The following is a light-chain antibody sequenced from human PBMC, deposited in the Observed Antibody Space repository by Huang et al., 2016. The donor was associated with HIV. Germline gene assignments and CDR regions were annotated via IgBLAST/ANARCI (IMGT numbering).Light chain of an antibody. CDR2: GAS. Sequence: EIVLAQSPGTLSLSPGKRATLSCRASRSVNSNYLAWYQQKFGQAPRLLLFGASSRAAGIPDRFRGSGSGTDFTLTISRLEPEDFAVYYCQQYGTSPYTFGQGTKLEIK. J-gene: IGKJ2*01. V-gene: IGKV3-20*01. CDR1: RSVNSNY. CDR3: QQYGTSPYT.